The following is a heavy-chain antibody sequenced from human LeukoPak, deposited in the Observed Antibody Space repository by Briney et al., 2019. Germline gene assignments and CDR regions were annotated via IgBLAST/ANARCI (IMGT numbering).Heavy chain of an antibody. Sequence: PETLSLTCTVSGYSISSGYFWGWIRQPPGKGLEWIGNIYHSGSIYHNPSLKSRVTISVDTSKDQFSLKLSSVTAADTAVYYCARPLYSSSPTPGYWGQGTLVTVSS. V-gene: IGHV4-38-2*02. CDR2: IYHSGSI. CDR3: ARPLYSSSPTPGY. CDR1: GYSISSGYF. J-gene: IGHJ4*02. D-gene: IGHD6-6*01.